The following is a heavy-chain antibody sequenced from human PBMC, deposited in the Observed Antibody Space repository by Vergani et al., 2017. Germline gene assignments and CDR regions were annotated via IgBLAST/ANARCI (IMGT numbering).Heavy chain of an antibody. CDR1: GFTFSSYA. CDR3: AKAYDSSGYYRRPFDY. J-gene: IGHJ4*02. CDR2: ISGSGGGT. Sequence: EVQLLESGGGLVQPGGSLRLSCAASGFTFSSYAMSWVRQAPGKGLEWVSAISGSGGGTYYADSVKGRFTISRDNSKNTLYLQMNSLRAEDTAVYYCAKAYDSSGYYRRPFDYWGQGTLVTVSS. V-gene: IGHV3-23*01. D-gene: IGHD3-22*01.